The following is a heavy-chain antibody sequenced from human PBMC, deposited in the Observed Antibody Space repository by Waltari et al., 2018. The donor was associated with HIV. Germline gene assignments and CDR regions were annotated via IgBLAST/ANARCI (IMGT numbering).Heavy chain of an antibody. CDR1: GGSISGYY. CDR3: ARENILLLFGESYYNYYGMDV. D-gene: IGHD3-10*01. V-gene: IGHV4-4*07. CDR2: IYISGST. Sequence: QVQLQESGPGLVKPSETLSLTCTVPGGSISGYYWSWIRQPAGKGLEGMGQIYISGSTNYNPSLKSRVTMSLDASKNLFSLKMRSVTAADTAVYYCARENILLLFGESYYNYYGMDVWGQGTTVTVSS. J-gene: IGHJ6*02.